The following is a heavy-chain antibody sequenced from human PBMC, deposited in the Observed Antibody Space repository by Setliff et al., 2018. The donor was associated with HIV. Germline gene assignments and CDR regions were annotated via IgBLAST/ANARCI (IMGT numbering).Heavy chain of an antibody. D-gene: IGHD3-10*01. V-gene: IGHV4-4*09. CDR3: ARGLSFYDPGESDY. CDR1: GCSISSYY. Sequence: SETLSLTCTVSGCSISSYYWSWIRQPPGGGLEWIGYIYTSRSTNYNPSLKSRVTITGDTSKNQFSLKLSSVTAADTAVYYCARGLSFYDPGESDYWGQGTLVTVSS. CDR2: IYTSRST. J-gene: IGHJ4*02.